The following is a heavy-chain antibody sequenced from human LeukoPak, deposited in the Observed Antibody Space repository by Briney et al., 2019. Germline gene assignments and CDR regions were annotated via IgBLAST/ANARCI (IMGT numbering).Heavy chain of an antibody. V-gene: IGHV5-51*01. D-gene: IGHD4-23*01. J-gene: IGHJ4*02. CDR3: ARRDNSRVWKLYYFDY. CDR1: GYSFTSYW. Sequence: GESLKISCKGSGYSFTSYWTGWVRQMPGKGLEWMGIIYPGDSDTRYSPSFQGQVTISADKSISTAYLQWSSLKASDTAMYYCARRDNSRVWKLYYFDYWGQGTLVTVSS. CDR2: IYPGDSDT.